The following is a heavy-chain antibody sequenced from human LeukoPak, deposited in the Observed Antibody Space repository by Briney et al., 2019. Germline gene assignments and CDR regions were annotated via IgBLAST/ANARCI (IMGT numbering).Heavy chain of an antibody. CDR1: GFSFSNTA. V-gene: IGHV3-23*01. J-gene: IGHJ4*02. D-gene: IGHD6-19*01. CDR2: VGPSGTT. Sequence: GGSLRLSCAATGFSFSNTAMSWVRQAPGRGLEWVSTVGPSGTTYYADSVKGRFTISRDNSKNTLYLQMNSLRAEDTAVYYCAKGLGSGPDYWGQGTLVTVSS. CDR3: AKGLGSGPDY.